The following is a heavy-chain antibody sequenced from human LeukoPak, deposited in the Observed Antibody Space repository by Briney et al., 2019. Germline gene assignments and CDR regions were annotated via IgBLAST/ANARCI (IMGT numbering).Heavy chain of an antibody. D-gene: IGHD3-22*01. CDR2: IYSGGST. CDR1: GFTVSSNY. CDR3: AKDQAGYYYDPDY. V-gene: IGHV3-53*01. Sequence: PGGSLRLSCAASGFTVSSNYMTWVRQAPGKGLEWVSVIYSGGSTYCADSVKGRFTISRDNSKNTMYLQMNSLRAEDTAVYYCAKDQAGYYYDPDYWGQGTLVTVSS. J-gene: IGHJ4*02.